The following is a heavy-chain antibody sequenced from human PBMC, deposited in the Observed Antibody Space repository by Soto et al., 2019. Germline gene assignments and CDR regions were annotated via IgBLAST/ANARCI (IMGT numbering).Heavy chain of an antibody. V-gene: IGHV4-34*02. Sequence: QVQLQQWGAGLLKPSETLSLTCAVSGGSFNGYYWSWIGQSQGKELECIGDVNHSGSTNYNPSLKRRLTISIDTSKNPFSLRLSSVTAADTAVYYCARETVTTLNPSCDYWGQGTLVTVSS. J-gene: IGHJ4*02. CDR3: ARETVTTLNPSCDY. CDR2: VNHSGST. CDR1: GGSFNGYY. D-gene: IGHD4-17*01.